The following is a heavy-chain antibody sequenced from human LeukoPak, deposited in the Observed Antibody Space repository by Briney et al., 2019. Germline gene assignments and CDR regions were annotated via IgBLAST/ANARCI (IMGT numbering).Heavy chain of an antibody. CDR1: GGSFTGYY. CDR2: INHSGST. D-gene: IGHD4-17*01. Sequence: SETLSLTCAVYGGSFTGYYLSCIRQPPGKGLEWIGEINHSGSTNYNPSLKSRVTILVDTSKNQFSLKLSSVTAADTAVYYCARGHSPVTTKVSYFQHWGQGTLVTVSS. CDR3: ARGHSPVTTKVSYFQH. V-gene: IGHV4-34*01. J-gene: IGHJ1*01.